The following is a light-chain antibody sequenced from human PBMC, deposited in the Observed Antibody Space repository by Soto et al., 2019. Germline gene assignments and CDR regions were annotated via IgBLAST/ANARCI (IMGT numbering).Light chain of an antibody. J-gene: IGLJ1*01. CDR3: SSYTSSSTYV. CDR2: EVS. Sequence: QSALTQPASVSGSPGQSITISCTGTSSDVGGYNYVSWYQQHPGKAPKLMIYEVSNRPSGVSNRFSGSKSGNTASLTISGLQADDEAHYYCSSYTSSSTYVFGNGTKVNVL. V-gene: IGLV2-14*01. CDR1: SSDVGGYNY.